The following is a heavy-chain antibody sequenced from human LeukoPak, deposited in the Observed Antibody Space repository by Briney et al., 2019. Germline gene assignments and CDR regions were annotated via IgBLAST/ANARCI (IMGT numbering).Heavy chain of an antibody. CDR2: INHSGST. V-gene: IGHV4-34*01. CDR3: ARGHIWFGELLDFDY. Sequence: SETLSLTCAVYGGSFSGYYWSWIRQPPGKGLEWIGEINHSGSTSYNPSLKSRVTISVDTSKNQFSLKLSSVTAADTAVYYCARGHIWFGELLDFDYWGQGTLVTVSS. D-gene: IGHD3-10*01. CDR1: GGSFSGYY. J-gene: IGHJ4*02.